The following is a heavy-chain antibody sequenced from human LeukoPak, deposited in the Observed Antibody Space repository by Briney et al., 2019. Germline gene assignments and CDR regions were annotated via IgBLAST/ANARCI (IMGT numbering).Heavy chain of an antibody. Sequence: GGSLRLSCAASGFAFSGDNMNCVRQAPGKGLEWVSFIDAGGSYIRYADSVKGRFTISRDNAKNSLFLQMNSLRAEDTAMYFCARDQAIDIRAYDIWGQGTMVTVSS. CDR3: ARDQAIDIRAYDI. J-gene: IGHJ3*02. CDR1: GFAFSGDN. CDR2: IDAGGSYI. V-gene: IGHV3-21*01. D-gene: IGHD5-12*01.